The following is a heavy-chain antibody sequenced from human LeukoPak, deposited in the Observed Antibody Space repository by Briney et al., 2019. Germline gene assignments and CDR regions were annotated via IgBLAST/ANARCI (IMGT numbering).Heavy chain of an antibody. CDR1: GGTFSSYA. CDR3: ARRPVVGATGVDY. CDR2: INTNTGNP. J-gene: IGHJ4*02. Sequence: ASVKVSCKASGGTFSSYAISWVRQAPGQGLEWMGWINTNTGNPTYAQGFTGRFVFSLDTSVSTAYLQISSLKAEDTAVYYCARRPVVGATGVDYWGQGTLVTVSS. V-gene: IGHV7-4-1*02. D-gene: IGHD1-26*01.